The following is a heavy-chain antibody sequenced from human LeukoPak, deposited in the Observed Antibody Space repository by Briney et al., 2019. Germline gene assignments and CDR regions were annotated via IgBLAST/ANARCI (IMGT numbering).Heavy chain of an antibody. V-gene: IGHV4-34*01. J-gene: IGHJ6*04. CDR3: ARSGGWYSLDV. CDR1: DGSLSRNY. CDR2: INHSGTT. D-gene: IGHD6-19*01. Sequence: SETLSLTCAVYDGSLSRNYWSCIRQPPGQGLEWIGEINHSGTTNYNPSLKSRVTISVDTSKNQFSLKLSSVTAADTAVYYCARSGGWYSLDVWGKGTTVTVSS.